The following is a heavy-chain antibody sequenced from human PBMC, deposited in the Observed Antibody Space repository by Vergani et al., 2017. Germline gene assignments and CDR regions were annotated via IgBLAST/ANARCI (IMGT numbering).Heavy chain of an antibody. CDR2: IRSKAYGGTT. V-gene: IGHV3-49*04. D-gene: IGHD1-14*01. CDR3: AKHLSTGTVGKFANFDY. Sequence: EVQLVESGGGLVQPGRSLRLSCTASGFTFGDYAMSWVRQAPGKGLEWVGFIRSKAYGGTTEYAASVKGRFTISRDDSKSIAYLQMNSLKTEDTAVYYCAKHLSTGTVGKFANFDYWGQGTLVTVSS. J-gene: IGHJ4*02. CDR1: GFTFGDYA.